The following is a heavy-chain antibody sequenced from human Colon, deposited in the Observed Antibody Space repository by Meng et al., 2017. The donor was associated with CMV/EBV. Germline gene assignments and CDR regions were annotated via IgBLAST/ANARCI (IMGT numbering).Heavy chain of an antibody. J-gene: IGHJ4*02. V-gene: IGHV1-69*12. CDR3: ARDIDSAEGY. Sequence: QVQLGQSGGEVTKPASSVKVSCKAPGGTFSSYAISWVRHAPGQGLEWMGGIIPIFGTANYAQKFQGRVTITADESTSTAYMELSSLRSEDTAVYYCARDIDSAEGYWGQGTLVTVPS. CDR1: GGTFSSYA. D-gene: IGHD1-26*01. CDR2: IIPIFGTA.